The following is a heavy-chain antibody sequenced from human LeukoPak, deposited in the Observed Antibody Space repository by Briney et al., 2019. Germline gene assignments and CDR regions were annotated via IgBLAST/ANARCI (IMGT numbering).Heavy chain of an antibody. J-gene: IGHJ4*02. CDR1: GDSISSGGYC. CDR2: IHYSGST. D-gene: IGHD1/OR15-1a*01. CDR3: ARGRYNWNNLDFDY. Sequence: SETLSLTCMVSGDSISSGGYCWSWIRQHPGKGLEWIGHIHYSGSTYYNPSLKSRVTISVDTSRNHFSLKLSSVTAADTAVYYCARGRYNWNNLDFDYWGQGALVTVSS. V-gene: IGHV4-31*03.